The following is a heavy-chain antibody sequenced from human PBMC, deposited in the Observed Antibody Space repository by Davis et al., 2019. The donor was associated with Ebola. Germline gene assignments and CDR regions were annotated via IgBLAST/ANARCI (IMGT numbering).Heavy chain of an antibody. CDR1: GFTFSSYS. J-gene: IGHJ4*02. CDR2: ISSRSSTI. D-gene: IGHD5-18*01. CDR3: ARDHGGYSYGLDFDY. Sequence: GGSLRLSCAASGFTFSSYSMNWVRQVPGKGLEWISYISSRSSTIYYADSVKGRFTISRDNAKNSLYLQMNSLRDEDTAIYYCARDHGGYSYGLDFDYWGQGTLVTVSS. V-gene: IGHV3-48*02.